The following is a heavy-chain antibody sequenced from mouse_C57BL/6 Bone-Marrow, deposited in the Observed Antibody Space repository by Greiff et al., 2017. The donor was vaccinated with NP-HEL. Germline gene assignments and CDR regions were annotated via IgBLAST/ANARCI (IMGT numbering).Heavy chain of an antibody. V-gene: IGHV5-6*01. CDR2: ISRGGSST. CDR3: ARSSYPYFDY. J-gene: IGHJ2*01. Sequence: EVHLVESGGDLVKPGGSLKLSCAASGFTFSSYGMSWVRQTPDKRLEWVATISRGGSSTYYPESVKGRFPISRENAKNTLYLQMRSLKSEDAAMYYCARSSYPYFDYWGQGTTLTVSS. CDR1: GFTFSSYG. D-gene: IGHD1-1*01.